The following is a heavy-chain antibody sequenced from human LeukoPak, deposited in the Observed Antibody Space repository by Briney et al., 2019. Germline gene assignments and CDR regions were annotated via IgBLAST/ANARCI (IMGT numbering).Heavy chain of an antibody. CDR2: IYYSGST. J-gene: IGHJ6*03. CDR1: GGSISSYY. CDR3: ARGEGSSWYRDYYYYYMDV. V-gene: IGHV4-59*01. Sequence: SETLSLTCTVSGGSISSYYWSWIRQPSGKGLEWIGYIYYSGSTNYNPSLKSRVTISVDTSKNQFSLKLSSVTAADTAVYYCARGEGSSWYRDYYYYYMDVWGKGTTVTISS. D-gene: IGHD6-13*01.